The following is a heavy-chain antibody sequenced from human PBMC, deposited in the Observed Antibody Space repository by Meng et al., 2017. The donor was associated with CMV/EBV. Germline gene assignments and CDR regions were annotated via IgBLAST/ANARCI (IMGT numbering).Heavy chain of an antibody. CDR1: GYTFTGYY. J-gene: IGHJ4*02. D-gene: IGHD3-16*01. CDR2: INPNSGGT. V-gene: IGHV1-2*02. CDR3: ARVTSVAYYFDY. Sequence: CKASGYTFTGYYMHWVRQAPGQGLEWMGWINPNSGGTNYAQKFQGRVTMTRDTSISTAYMELSRLRSDDTAVYYRARVTSVAYYFDYWGQGTLVTVSS.